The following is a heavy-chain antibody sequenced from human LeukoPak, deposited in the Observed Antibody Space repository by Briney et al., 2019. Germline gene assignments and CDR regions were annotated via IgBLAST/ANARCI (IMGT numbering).Heavy chain of an antibody. V-gene: IGHV3-23*01. CDR1: GFTFSSYA. CDR3: AKGGVVPAAMEPYYYYGMDV. Sequence: GGSLRLSCAASGFTFSSYAMSWVRQAPGKGLEWVSAISGSGGSTYYADSVKGRFTISRDNSKNTLCLQMNSLRAEDTAVYYCAKGGVVPAAMEPYYYYGMDVWGQGTTVTVSS. J-gene: IGHJ6*02. CDR2: ISGSGGST. D-gene: IGHD2-2*01.